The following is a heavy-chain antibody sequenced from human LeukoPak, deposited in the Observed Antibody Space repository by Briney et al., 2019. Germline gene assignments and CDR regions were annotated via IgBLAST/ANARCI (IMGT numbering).Heavy chain of an antibody. Sequence: GASVTVSCKASGGTFSSYAISWVRQAPGQGLEWMGGIIPIIGTANYAQKFQGRVTITADESTSTAYMELSSLRSEDTAVFYCARDRGYCDGGSCYLFDSWGQGTLVTVSS. CDR2: IIPIIGTA. CDR1: GGTFSSYA. V-gene: IGHV1-69*13. D-gene: IGHD2-15*01. CDR3: ARDRGYCDGGSCYLFDS. J-gene: IGHJ4*02.